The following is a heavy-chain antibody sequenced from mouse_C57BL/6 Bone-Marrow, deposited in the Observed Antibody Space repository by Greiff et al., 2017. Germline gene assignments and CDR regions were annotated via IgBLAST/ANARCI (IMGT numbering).Heavy chain of an antibody. CDR2: IYPGDGDT. D-gene: IGHD1-1*01. J-gene: IGHJ3*01. V-gene: IGHV1-82*01. CDR3: ARSVIPHDYYGSSYGWFAY. Sequence: QVQLQQSGPELVKPGASVKISCKASGYAFSSSWMNWVKQRPGKGLEWIGRIYPGDGDTNYNGKFKGKATLTADKSSSTAYMQLSSLTSEDSAVYSCARSVIPHDYYGSSYGWFAYWGQGTLVTVSA. CDR1: GYAFSSSW.